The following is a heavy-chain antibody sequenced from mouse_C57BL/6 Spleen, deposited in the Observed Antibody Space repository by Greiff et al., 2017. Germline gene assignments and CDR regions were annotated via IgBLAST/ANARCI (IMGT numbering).Heavy chain of an antibody. Sequence: QVQLQQSGAELVWPGTSVKMSCKASGYTFTNYWIGWAKQRPGHGLEWIGDIYPGGGYTNYNEKFKGKATLTADKSSSTAYMQFSSLTSEDSAIYYCARGDYYGSSYGYFDYWGQGTTLTVSS. J-gene: IGHJ2*01. CDR1: GYTFTNYW. V-gene: IGHV1-63*01. CDR2: IYPGGGYT. D-gene: IGHD1-1*01. CDR3: ARGDYYGSSYGYFDY.